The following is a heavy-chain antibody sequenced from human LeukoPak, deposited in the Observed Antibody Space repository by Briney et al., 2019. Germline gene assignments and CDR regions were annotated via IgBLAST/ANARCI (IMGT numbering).Heavy chain of an antibody. J-gene: IGHJ4*02. CDR1: RFTVITID. Sequence: GRSLRLSCAASRFTVITIDMTWVRQAPGKGLEWVSVLYSDGNTKYADAVQGRFTISRDNSKNTLYLEMNSLSPDDTAVYYCARGVGPLAANTLAYWGQGTLVTVSS. CDR3: ARGVGPLAANTLAY. CDR2: LYSDGNT. D-gene: IGHD3-16*01. V-gene: IGHV3-53*01.